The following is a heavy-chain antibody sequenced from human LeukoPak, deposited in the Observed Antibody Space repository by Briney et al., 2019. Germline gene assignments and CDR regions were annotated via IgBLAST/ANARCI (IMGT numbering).Heavy chain of an antibody. CDR2: IYYSGST. J-gene: IGHJ6*02. Sequence: SETLSLTCTVSGGSISSYYWSWIRQPPGKGLEWIGYIYYSGSTNYNPSLKSRVTISVDTSKNQFSLKLSSVIAADTAVYYCARSRSSHNYYYYYGMDVWGQGTTVTVSS. CDR1: GGSISSYY. V-gene: IGHV4-59*01. D-gene: IGHD2-15*01. CDR3: ARSRSSHNYYYYYGMDV.